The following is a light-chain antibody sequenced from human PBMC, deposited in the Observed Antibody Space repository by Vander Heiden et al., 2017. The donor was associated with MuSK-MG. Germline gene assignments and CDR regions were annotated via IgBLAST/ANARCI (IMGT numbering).Light chain of an antibody. CDR1: SSDVGGYNY. V-gene: IGLV2-11*01. Sequence: QSALTQPRSVSGSPEQSVTISCTGTSSDVGGYNYVSWYQQQPGKAPKLMLYDVSKRPSGVPDRFSGSKSGNTASLTISGLQAEDEADYYCCSYAGSYTVFGGGTKLTVL. CDR3: CSYAGSYTV. CDR2: DVS. J-gene: IGLJ2*01.